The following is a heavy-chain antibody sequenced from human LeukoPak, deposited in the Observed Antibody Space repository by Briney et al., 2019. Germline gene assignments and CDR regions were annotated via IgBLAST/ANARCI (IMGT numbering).Heavy chain of an antibody. CDR2: INSDGSGI. CDR1: GFTFSAYA. Sequence: GGSLRLSCEASGFTFSAYAMTWVRQAPGKGLVWVSRINSDGSGIRYADSVKGRFTISRDNAKNALYLQMNSLRAEDTAVYYCARERRSSGWYDAFDMRGQGTMVTVSS. D-gene: IGHD6-19*01. CDR3: ARERRSSGWYDAFDM. V-gene: IGHV3-74*01. J-gene: IGHJ3*02.